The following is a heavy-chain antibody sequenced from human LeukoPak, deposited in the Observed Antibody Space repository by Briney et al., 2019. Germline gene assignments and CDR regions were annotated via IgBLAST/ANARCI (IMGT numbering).Heavy chain of an antibody. D-gene: IGHD2-2*01. CDR3: ARQTRYCSSTTCSDLHYYYNYYIDV. CDR1: GGSISTYY. V-gene: IGHV4-59*08. CDR2: IYYSGST. Sequence: PSETLSLTYSVSGGSISTYYWTWIRQPPGKGLEWIGYIYYSGSTNYNPSLKSRVTISLDTSKNQFSLKLSSVTAADTAVYYCARQTRYCSSTTCSDLHYYYNYYIDVWGKGTTVTISS. J-gene: IGHJ6*03.